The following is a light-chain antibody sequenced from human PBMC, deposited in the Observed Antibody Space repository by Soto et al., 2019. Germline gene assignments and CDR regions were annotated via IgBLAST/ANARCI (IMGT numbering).Light chain of an antibody. Sequence: EIVLTQSPGTLSLSPGERATLSCRASQSVSSSYLAWYQQKLGQAPRLLIYGASSRATGIPDRFSGSGSGTDLTLTISRLEPEDFAVYYCQHYGSSPWTFGQGTKVEIK. CDR1: QSVSSSY. J-gene: IGKJ1*01. CDR3: QHYGSSPWT. V-gene: IGKV3-20*01. CDR2: GAS.